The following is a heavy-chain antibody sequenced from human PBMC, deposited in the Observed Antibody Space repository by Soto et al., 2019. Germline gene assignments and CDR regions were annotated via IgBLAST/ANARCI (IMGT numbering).Heavy chain of an antibody. Sequence: ASVKVSCKTSGYTFTDYDINWVRQATGQGLEWMGWMNPNSGNTGYAQKFQGRVSMTRNTATSTAYMELSSLRSDDTAIYYCARDSSTNNHVWGKGTMVTVSS. J-gene: IGHJ3*01. CDR1: GYTFTDYD. D-gene: IGHD2-2*01. V-gene: IGHV1-8*01. CDR2: MNPNSGNT. CDR3: ARDSSTNNHV.